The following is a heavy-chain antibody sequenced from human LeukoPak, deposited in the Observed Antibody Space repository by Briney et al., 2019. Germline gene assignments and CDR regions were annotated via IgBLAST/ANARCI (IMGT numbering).Heavy chain of an antibody. CDR2: ISYDGSNK. CDR3: ARDLIAAAGTGFDY. D-gene: IGHD6-13*01. V-gene: IGHV3-30*04. Sequence: GGSLRLSCAASGFTFSSYTMHWVRQAPGKGLEWVAVISYDGSNKYYADSVKGRFTISRGNSKNTLYLQMNSLRAEDTAVYYCARDLIAAAGTGFDYWGQGTLVTVSS. CDR1: GFTFSSYT. J-gene: IGHJ4*02.